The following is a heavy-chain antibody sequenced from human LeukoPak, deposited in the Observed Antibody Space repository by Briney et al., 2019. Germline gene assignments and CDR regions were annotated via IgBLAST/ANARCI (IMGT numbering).Heavy chain of an antibody. Sequence: SETLSLTCTVTGYSISSGYYWGWIRPPPGKGLEWIGSIYHSGSTYYNPSLKSRVAISVDTSKNQFSLKLSSVTAADTAVYYCARDRGYYYHSSGYSDYWGQGTLVTVSS. D-gene: IGHD3-22*01. V-gene: IGHV4-38-2*02. CDR1: GYSISSGYY. CDR3: ARDRGYYYHSSGYSDY. CDR2: IYHSGST. J-gene: IGHJ4*02.